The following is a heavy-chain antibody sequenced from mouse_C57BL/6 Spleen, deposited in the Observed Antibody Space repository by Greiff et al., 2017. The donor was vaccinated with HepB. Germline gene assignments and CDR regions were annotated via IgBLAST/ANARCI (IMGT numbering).Heavy chain of an antibody. D-gene: IGHD1-1*01. Sequence: QVQLKQSGAELVRPGASVKLSCKASGYTFTDYYINWVKQRPGQGLEWIARIYPGSGNTYYNEKFKGKATLTAEKSSSTAYMQLSSLTSEDSAVYFCASYYGSSFDYWGQGTTLTVSS. V-gene: IGHV1-76*01. CDR3: ASYYGSSFDY. CDR1: GYTFTDYY. CDR2: IYPGSGNT. J-gene: IGHJ2*01.